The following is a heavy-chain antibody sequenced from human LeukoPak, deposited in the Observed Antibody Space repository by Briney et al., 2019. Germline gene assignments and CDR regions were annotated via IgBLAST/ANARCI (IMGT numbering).Heavy chain of an antibody. Sequence: GGSLRLPCAASGFIFSSYAMSWVRQAPGKGLEWVSAISGSGGSTYYADSVKGRFTISRDNSKNTLYLQMNSLRVEDTAVYYCAKASPDPRSVSAAEPYYWGMDVWGQGTTVTVSS. CDR1: GFIFSSYA. CDR2: ISGSGGST. D-gene: IGHD6-13*01. CDR3: AKASPDPRSVSAAEPYYWGMDV. V-gene: IGHV3-23*01. J-gene: IGHJ6*02.